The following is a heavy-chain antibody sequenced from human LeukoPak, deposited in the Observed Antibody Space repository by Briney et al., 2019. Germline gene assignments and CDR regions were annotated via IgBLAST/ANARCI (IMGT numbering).Heavy chain of an antibody. D-gene: IGHD2-15*01. CDR2: IYSGGST. CDR1: GFTVSSNY. J-gene: IGHJ6*02. CDR3: ARDDPPLPEGCSGGSCYSHGPDWTHYGMDV. V-gene: IGHV3-66*01. Sequence: QPGGSLRLSCAASGFTVSSNYMSWVRQAPGKGLEWVSVIYSGGSTYYADSVKGRFTISRDNSKNTLYLQMNSLRAEDTAVYYCARDDPPLPEGCSGGSCYSHGPDWTHYGMDVWGQGTTVTVSS.